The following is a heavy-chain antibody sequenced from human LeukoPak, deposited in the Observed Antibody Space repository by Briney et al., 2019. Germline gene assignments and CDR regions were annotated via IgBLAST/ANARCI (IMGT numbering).Heavy chain of an antibody. D-gene: IGHD6-13*01. Sequence: SETLSLTCTVSGGSISSYYWSWIRQPPGKGLEWIGYIYYSGSTNYNSSLKRRVTISVDTSKNQFSLKLRSVTAADTAVYYCARISSSNWYNERGAFDVWGQGTMVTVSS. V-gene: IGHV4-59*01. CDR3: ARISSSNWYNERGAFDV. CDR2: IYYSGST. CDR1: GGSISSYY. J-gene: IGHJ3*01.